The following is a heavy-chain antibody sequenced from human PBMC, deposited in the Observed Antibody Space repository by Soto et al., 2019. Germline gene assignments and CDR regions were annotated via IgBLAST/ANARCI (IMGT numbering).Heavy chain of an antibody. Sequence: PGGSLRLSCTALTGYAMSWVRRGPGKGLEWISTISPTGNTHYADSVEGRFTISRDDSKNTFYLQMNNLRADDTGVYYCAKDPSTGHADLWGQGTLVTVPQ. CDR2: ISPTGNT. D-gene: IGHD3-9*01. V-gene: IGHV3-23*01. CDR1: TGYA. J-gene: IGHJ5*02. CDR3: AKDPSTGHADL.